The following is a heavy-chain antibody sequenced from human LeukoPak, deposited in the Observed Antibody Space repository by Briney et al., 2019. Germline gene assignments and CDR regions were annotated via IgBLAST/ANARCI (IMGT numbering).Heavy chain of an antibody. CDR1: GFAFSTYW. D-gene: IGHD2-21*02. CDR2: IKPDGSEK. CDR3: AKHLGYHGDSCLDY. Sequence: PGGSLRLSCAASGFAFSTYWMNWVRQAPGKGLEWVANIKPDGSEKYYVDSVKGRFTVSRDNAKNSLYLQMNSLRAEDTAAYYCAKHLGYHGDSCLDYWGQGTLVTVSS. J-gene: IGHJ4*02. V-gene: IGHV3-7*03.